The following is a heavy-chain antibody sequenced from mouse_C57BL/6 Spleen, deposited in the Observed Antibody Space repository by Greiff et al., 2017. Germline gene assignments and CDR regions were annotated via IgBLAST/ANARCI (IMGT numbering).Heavy chain of an antibody. V-gene: IGHV1-55*01. Sequence: QVQLQQSGAELVKPGASVKMSCKASGYTFTSYWITWVKQRPGQGLEWIGDIYPGSGSTNYNEKFKSKATLTVDTSSSTAYMQLSSLTSEDSAVYYCARYYYLRHYYAMDYWGQGTSVTVSS. J-gene: IGHJ4*01. D-gene: IGHD5-5*01. CDR2: IYPGSGST. CDR1: GYTFTSYW. CDR3: ARYYYLRHYYAMDY.